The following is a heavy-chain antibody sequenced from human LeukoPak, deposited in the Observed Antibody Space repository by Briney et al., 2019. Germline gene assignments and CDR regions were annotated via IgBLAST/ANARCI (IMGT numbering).Heavy chain of an antibody. CDR3: ARVTTVTTDYWFDP. CDR1: GGSISSGDYY. J-gene: IGHJ5*02. D-gene: IGHD4-17*01. V-gene: IGHV4-30-4*01. CDR2: IYYSGST. Sequence: SQTLSLTCTVSGGSISSGDYYWSWIRQPPGKGLEWIGCIYYSGSTYYNPSLKSRVTISVDTSTNQFSLKLSSVTAADTAVYYCARVTTVTTDYWFDPWGQGTLVTVSS.